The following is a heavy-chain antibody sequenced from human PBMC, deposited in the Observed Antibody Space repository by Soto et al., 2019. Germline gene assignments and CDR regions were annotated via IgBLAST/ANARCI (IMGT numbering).Heavy chain of an antibody. CDR1: GFTFSSYG. Sequence: GGSLRLSCAASGFTFSSYGMHWVRQAPGKGLEWVAVIWYDGSNKYYADSVKGRFTISRDNSKNTLYLQMNSLRAEDTAVYYCARVGSARYFDWLFLDYWGQGTLVTVSS. J-gene: IGHJ4*02. D-gene: IGHD3-9*01. CDR3: ARVGSARYFDWLFLDY. CDR2: IWYDGSNK. V-gene: IGHV3-33*01.